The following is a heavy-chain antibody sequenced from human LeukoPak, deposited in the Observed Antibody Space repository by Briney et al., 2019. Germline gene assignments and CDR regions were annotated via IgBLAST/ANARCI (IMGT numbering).Heavy chain of an antibody. CDR2: IYSADST. V-gene: IGHV3-53*01. CDR3: ARDGAAAYAFGI. CDR1: GFTVSSNY. Sequence: GGSLRLSCAASGFTVSSNYMSWVRQAPGKGLEWVSVIYSADSTSYADSVKGRFTISRDNSKNTLYLQMNSLRAEDTAVYYCARDGAAAYAFGIWGQGTMVTVSS. J-gene: IGHJ3*02. D-gene: IGHD6-13*01.